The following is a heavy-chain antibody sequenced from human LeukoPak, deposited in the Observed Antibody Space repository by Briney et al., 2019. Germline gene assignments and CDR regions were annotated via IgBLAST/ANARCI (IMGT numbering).Heavy chain of an antibody. V-gene: IGHV4-38-2*02. CDR1: GYSISSGYY. CDR2: IYHSGST. J-gene: IGHJ5*02. Sequence: SETLSLTCTVSGYSISSGYYWGWIRQPPGKGLEWIGSIYHSGSTYYNPSLKSRVTISVDTSKNQFSLKLSSVTAADTAVYYCARGFYYGSGRPHWFDPWGQGTLVTVSS. CDR3: ARGFYYGSGRPHWFDP. D-gene: IGHD3-10*01.